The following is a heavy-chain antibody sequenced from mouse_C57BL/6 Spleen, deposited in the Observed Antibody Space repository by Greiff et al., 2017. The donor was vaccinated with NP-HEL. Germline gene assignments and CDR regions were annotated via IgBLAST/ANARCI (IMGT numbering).Heavy chain of an antibody. CDR1: GYTFTDYY. V-gene: IGHV1-19*01. CDR2: INPYNGGT. J-gene: IGHJ2*01. Sequence: VQLQQSGPVLVKPGASVKMSCKASGYTFTDYYMNWVKQSHGKSLEWIGVINPYNGGTSYNQKFKGKATLTVDKSSSTAYMELNSLTSEDSAVYYCARRADYDGGSHYFDYWGQGTTLTVSS. D-gene: IGHD2-4*01. CDR3: ARRADYDGGSHYFDY.